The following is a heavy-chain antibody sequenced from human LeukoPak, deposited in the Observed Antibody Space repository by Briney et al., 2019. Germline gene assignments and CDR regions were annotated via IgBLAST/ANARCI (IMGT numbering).Heavy chain of an antibody. Sequence: GGSLRLSCAASGFTFDDYGMSWVRQAPGKGLEWVPGIRSGGSTGYADSVKGRFTISRDNAKNSLYLQMNSLRAEDTALYHCARRRRGGSGSYEGYYFDYWGQGTLVTVSS. D-gene: IGHD3-10*01. J-gene: IGHJ4*02. CDR1: GFTFDDYG. CDR3: ARRRRGGSGSYEGYYFDY. V-gene: IGHV3-20*01. CDR2: IRSGGST.